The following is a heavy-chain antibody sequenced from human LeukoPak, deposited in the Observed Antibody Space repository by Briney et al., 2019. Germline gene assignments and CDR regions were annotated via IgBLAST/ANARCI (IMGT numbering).Heavy chain of an antibody. J-gene: IGHJ4*02. Sequence: ASVKVSCKASGYTFTSYDINWVRQATGQGLEWMGWISAYNGNTNYAQKLQGRVTMTTDTSTSAAYMELRSLRSDDTAVYYCARDVDYDSSGWRYYFDYWGQGTLVTVSS. D-gene: IGHD3-22*01. V-gene: IGHV1-18*01. CDR2: ISAYNGNT. CDR1: GYTFTSYD. CDR3: ARDVDYDSSGWRYYFDY.